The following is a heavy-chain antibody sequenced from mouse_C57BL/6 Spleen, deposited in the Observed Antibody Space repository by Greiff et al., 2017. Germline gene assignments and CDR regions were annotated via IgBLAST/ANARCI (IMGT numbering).Heavy chain of an antibody. D-gene: IGHD4-1*01. V-gene: IGHV1-55*01. CDR3: ARRGLGRWYFDV. CDR2: IYPGSGST. Sequence: VQLQQPGAELVKPGASVKMSCKASGYTFTSYWITWVKQRPGQGLEWIGDIYPGSGSTNYNEKFKSKATLTVDTSSSTAYMQLSSLTSEDSAVYYCARRGLGRWYFDVWGTGTTVTVSS. CDR1: GYTFTSYW. J-gene: IGHJ1*03.